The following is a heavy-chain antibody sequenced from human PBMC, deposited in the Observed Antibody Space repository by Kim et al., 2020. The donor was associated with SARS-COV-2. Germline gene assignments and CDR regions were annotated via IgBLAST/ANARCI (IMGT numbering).Heavy chain of an antibody. CDR2: INHSGST. CDR3: ATRVRKGYDRRAFYF. D-gene: IGHD3-16*01. V-gene: IGHV4-34*01. Sequence: SETLSLTCAVYGGSFSGYYWSWIRQPPGKGLEWIGEINHSGSTNYNPSLKSRVTISVDTSKNQFSLKLSSVTAADTAVYYCATRVRKGYDRRAFYFCGQG. J-gene: IGHJ3*01. CDR1: GGSFSGYY.